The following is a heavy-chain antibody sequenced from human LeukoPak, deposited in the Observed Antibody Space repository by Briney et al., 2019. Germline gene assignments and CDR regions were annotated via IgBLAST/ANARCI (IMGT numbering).Heavy chain of an antibody. D-gene: IGHD3-10*01. V-gene: IGHV4-34*01. Sequence: SETLSLTCAVYGGSFSGYYWSWIRQPPGKGLEWIGEINHSGSTNYNPSLKSRVTISVDTSKNQFSLKLSSVTAADTAVYYCARDLWLWFGELPQSHMDVWGKGTTVTISS. CDR2: INHSGST. CDR1: GGSFSGYY. CDR3: ARDLWLWFGELPQSHMDV. J-gene: IGHJ6*04.